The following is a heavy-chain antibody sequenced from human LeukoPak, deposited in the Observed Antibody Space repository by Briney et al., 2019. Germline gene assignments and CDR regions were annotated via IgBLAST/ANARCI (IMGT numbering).Heavy chain of an antibody. D-gene: IGHD3-22*01. CDR2: ISWNSGSI. CDR3: ATSYDSSGCD. V-gene: IGHV3-9*01. J-gene: IGHJ4*02. CDR1: GFTFDDYA. Sequence: GGSLRLSCAASGFTFDDYAMHWVRQAPGKGLGWVSGISWNSGSIVYADSVKGRFTISRDNAKSSLYLQMNNLRAEDTALYYCATSYDSSGCDWGQGTLVTVSS.